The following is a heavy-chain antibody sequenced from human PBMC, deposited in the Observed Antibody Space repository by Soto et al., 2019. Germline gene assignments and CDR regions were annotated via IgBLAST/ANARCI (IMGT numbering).Heavy chain of an antibody. D-gene: IGHD6-19*01. J-gene: IGHJ5*02. CDR2: ISWNSGSI. CDR1: GFTFDDYA. V-gene: IGHV3-9*01. Sequence: GGSLRLSCAASGFTFDDYAMHWVRQAPGKGLEWVSGISWNSGSIGYADSVKGRFTISRDNAKNSLYLQMNSLRAEDTALYYCAKGGIRAGTYNWFDPWGQGTLVTVSS. CDR3: AKGGIRAGTYNWFDP.